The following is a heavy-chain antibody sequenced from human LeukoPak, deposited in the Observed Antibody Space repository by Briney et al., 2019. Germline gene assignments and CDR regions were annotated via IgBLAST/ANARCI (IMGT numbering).Heavy chain of an antibody. J-gene: IGHJ4*02. V-gene: IGHV4-59*01. CDR1: GGSISSDY. D-gene: IGHD1-26*01. Sequence: SETLSLTCTVSGGSISSDYWSWIRQPPRKGLEWIGYIYYIGSTDYNPSLKSRITISVDTSKSHFSLKLSSVTAADTAVYYCARVVGATGSSDYWGQGTLVTVSS. CDR3: ARVVGATGSSDY. CDR2: IYYIGST.